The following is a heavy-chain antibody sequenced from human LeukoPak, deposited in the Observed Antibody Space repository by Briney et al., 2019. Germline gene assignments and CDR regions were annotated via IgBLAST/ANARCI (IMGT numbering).Heavy chain of an antibody. J-gene: IGHJ5*02. D-gene: IGHD3-22*01. CDR2: IKQDGSEK. Sequence: GGSLRLSCAASGFTFSSYWMSWVRQAPGKGLEWVANIKQDGSEKYYVDSVKGRFTISRDNAKNSLYLQMNSLRAEDTAVYYCARESYDSSGYDNWFDPWGQETLVTVSS. CDR3: ARESYDSSGYDNWFDP. V-gene: IGHV3-7*01. CDR1: GFTFSSYW.